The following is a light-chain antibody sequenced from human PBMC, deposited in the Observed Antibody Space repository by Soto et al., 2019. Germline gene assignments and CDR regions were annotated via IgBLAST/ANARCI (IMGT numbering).Light chain of an antibody. CDR3: QSYDSSLSGWV. J-gene: IGLJ3*02. V-gene: IGLV1-40*01. Sequence: QAVVTQPPSVSGAPGQRVTISCTGSSSNIGAIYDVQWYQQLPGTAPKLLIYGNGNRPSGVPDRFSGSKSGTSASLAITGLQAEDEADYYSQSYDSSLSGWVFGGGTKLTVL. CDR1: SSNIGAIYD. CDR2: GNG.